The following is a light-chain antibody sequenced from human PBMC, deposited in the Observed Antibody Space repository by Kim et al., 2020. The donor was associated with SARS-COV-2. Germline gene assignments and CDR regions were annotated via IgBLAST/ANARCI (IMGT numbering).Light chain of an antibody. CDR2: GAS. Sequence: VSTGERATLSCRAGQSVSSNLAWYQQKPGQPPRLLIHGASTRATDVPARFSGSGSGTEFTLTISSLQSEDFSIYYCHQYNNWPGTFGQGTKVDIK. J-gene: IGKJ1*01. CDR1: QSVSSN. V-gene: IGKV3-15*01. CDR3: HQYNNWPGT.